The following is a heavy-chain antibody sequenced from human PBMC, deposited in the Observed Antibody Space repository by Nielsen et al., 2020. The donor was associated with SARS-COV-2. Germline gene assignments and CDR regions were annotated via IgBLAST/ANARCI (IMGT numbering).Heavy chain of an antibody. D-gene: IGHD6-13*01. CDR2: ISWDGGST. J-gene: IGHJ4*02. CDR3: AKEGASSSWLNLDY. Sequence: GESLKISCAASGFTFDDYTMHWVRQAPGKGLEWVSLISWDGGSTYYADSVKGRFTISGDNSKNSLYLQMNSLRTEDTALYYCAKEGASSSWLNLDYWGQGTLVTVSS. CDR1: GFTFDDYT. V-gene: IGHV3-43*01.